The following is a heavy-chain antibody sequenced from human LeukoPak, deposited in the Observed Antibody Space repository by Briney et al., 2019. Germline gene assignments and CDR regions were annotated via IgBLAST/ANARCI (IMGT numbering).Heavy chain of an antibody. D-gene: IGHD3-9*01. J-gene: IGHJ4*02. CDR1: GFTFDIYG. Sequence: GGSLRLSCAASGFTFDIYGMHWVRQAPGKGLEWVAFIRYDGSNKYYADSVKGRFSLSRDNSKNTLYLQMHSLRAEDTALYYCAKDHKELKGTGYNNKGIDYWGQGTLVTVSS. V-gene: IGHV3-30*02. CDR3: AKDHKELKGTGYNNKGIDY. CDR2: IRYDGSNK.